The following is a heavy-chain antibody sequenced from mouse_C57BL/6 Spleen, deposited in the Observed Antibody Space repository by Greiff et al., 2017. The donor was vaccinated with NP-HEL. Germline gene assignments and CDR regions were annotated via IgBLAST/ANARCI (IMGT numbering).Heavy chain of an antibody. CDR3: ARGGVGTTVVRFFDY. Sequence: QVQLQQSGAELMKPGASVKLSCKATGYTFTGYWIEWVKQRPGHGLEWIGEILPGSGSTNYNEKFKGKATFTADTSSNTAYMQISSLTTEDSAIYTLARGGVGTTVVRFFDYWGQGTTLTVSS. CDR1: GYTFTGYW. V-gene: IGHV1-9*01. D-gene: IGHD1-1*01. J-gene: IGHJ2*01. CDR2: ILPGSGST.